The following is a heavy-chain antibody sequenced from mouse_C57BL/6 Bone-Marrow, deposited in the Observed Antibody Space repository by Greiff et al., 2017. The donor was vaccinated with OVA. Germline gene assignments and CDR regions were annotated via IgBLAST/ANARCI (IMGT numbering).Heavy chain of an antibody. CDR3: EGRGFDY. CDR1: GFTFSDYG. J-gene: IGHJ2*01. Sequence: VTLVESGGGLVKPGGSLKLSCAASGFTFSDYGMHWVRQAPEKGLEWVAYISSCSSTIYYADTVKGRFTISRDNAKNTLILQMTSLGAEDTGIFYCEGRGFDYGGQGTTLTVSS. V-gene: IGHV5-17*01. CDR2: ISSCSSTI.